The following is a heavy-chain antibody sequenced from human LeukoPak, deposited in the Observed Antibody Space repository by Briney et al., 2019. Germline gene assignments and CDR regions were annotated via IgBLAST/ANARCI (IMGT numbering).Heavy chain of an antibody. V-gene: IGHV5-10-1*01. CDR2: DSYT. D-gene: IGHD2-21*02. J-gene: IGHJ4*02. Sequence: GESLKISCKGSGYSFTSYWISWVRQMPGKGLEWMGRDSYTNYSPSFQGHVTISADKSISTAYLQWSSLKASDTAMYYCAALGGGDYYRPFDYWGQGTLVTVSS. CDR3: AALGGGDYYRPFDY. CDR1: GYSFTSYW.